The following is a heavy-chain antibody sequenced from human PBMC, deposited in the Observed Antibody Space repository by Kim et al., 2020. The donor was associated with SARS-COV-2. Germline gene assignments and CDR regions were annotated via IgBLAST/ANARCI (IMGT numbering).Heavy chain of an antibody. J-gene: IGHJ4*02. D-gene: IGHD1-26*01. V-gene: IGHV4-4*02. CDR3: ARLRTDTGSYFRFDY. CDR2: IYHTGNT. CDR1: GDSISTANW. Sequence: SETLSLTCAVSGDSISTANWWSWVRQPPGTGLEWIGEIYHTGNTNYNPSLKSRVSISVDNSKNQFSLRLNSVTAADTAVYYCARLRTDTGSYFRFDYWGQGTPVTVAS.